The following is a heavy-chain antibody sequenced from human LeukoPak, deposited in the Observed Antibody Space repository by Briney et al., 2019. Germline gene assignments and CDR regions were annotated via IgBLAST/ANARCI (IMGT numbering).Heavy chain of an antibody. J-gene: IGHJ4*02. V-gene: IGHV4-34*01. D-gene: IGHD4-17*01. Sequence: PPETLSLTCAVYGGSFSGYYWSWIRQPPGKGLEWIGEIYHSGSTNYNPSLKSRVTISVDKSKNQFSLKLSSVTAADTAVYYCARGVDGDYVDYWGQGTLVTVSS. CDR2: IYHSGST. CDR1: GGSFSGYY. CDR3: ARGVDGDYVDY.